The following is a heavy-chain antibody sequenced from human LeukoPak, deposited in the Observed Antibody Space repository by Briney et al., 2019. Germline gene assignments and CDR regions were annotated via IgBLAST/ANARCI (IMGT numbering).Heavy chain of an antibody. Sequence: PGGSLRLSCAASGFTLGAFAMHWVRQAPGKGLEWVSLIDNDGRSTYYADSVKGQFTISRDNSKNSLYLQMNSLRTEDTALYYCATWAFYHSLDVWGQGTTVTVSS. CDR2: IDNDGRST. CDR1: GFTLGAFA. D-gene: IGHD1-26*01. J-gene: IGHJ6*02. V-gene: IGHV3-43*02. CDR3: ATWAFYHSLDV.